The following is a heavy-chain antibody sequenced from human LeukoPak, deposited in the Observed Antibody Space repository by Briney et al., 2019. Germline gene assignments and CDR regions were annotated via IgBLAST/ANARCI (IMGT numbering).Heavy chain of an antibody. Sequence: GGSLRLSCAASGFTFSSYGMHWVRQAPGKGLEWVAFIRYDGSNKYYADSVKGRFTISRDNSKNTLYLQMNSLRAEDTAVYYCAKDQGGRVYYFDYWGQGTLVTVSS. CDR2: IRYDGSNK. V-gene: IGHV3-30*02. CDR3: AKDQGGRVYYFDY. D-gene: IGHD1-26*01. CDR1: GFTFSSYG. J-gene: IGHJ4*02.